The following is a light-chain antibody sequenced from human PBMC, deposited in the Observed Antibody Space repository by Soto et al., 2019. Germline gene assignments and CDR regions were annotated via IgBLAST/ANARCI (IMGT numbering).Light chain of an antibody. CDR3: QAWDSSTGVV. CDR1: KLGERF. Sequence: SYELTQPPSVSVSPGQTASMSCSGDKLGERFACWYQQKAGQSPVMVIYQDTKRPSGIPERFSGSNSGNTATLTISGTQAIDEADYYCQAWDSSTGVVFGGGTKLTVL. J-gene: IGLJ2*01. V-gene: IGLV3-1*01. CDR2: QDT.